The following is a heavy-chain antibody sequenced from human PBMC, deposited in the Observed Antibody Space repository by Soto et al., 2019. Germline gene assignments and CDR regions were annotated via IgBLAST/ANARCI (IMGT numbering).Heavy chain of an antibody. V-gene: IGHV5-10-1*01. J-gene: IGHJ4*02. CDR2: IDPSDSQT. Sequence: GESLKISCKGSGYSFAGYWITWVRQKPGKGLEWMGRIDPSDSQTYYSPSFRGHVTISVTKSITTVFLQWGSLRASDTAMYYCARQIYDSDTGPNFQYYFDSWGQGTSVTVSS. D-gene: IGHD3-22*01. CDR1: GYSFAGYW. CDR3: ARQIYDSDTGPNFQYYFDS.